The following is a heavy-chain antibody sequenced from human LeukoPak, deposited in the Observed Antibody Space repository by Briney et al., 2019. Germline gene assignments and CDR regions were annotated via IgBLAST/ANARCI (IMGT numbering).Heavy chain of an antibody. J-gene: IGHJ4*02. D-gene: IGHD4-17*01. Sequence: GESLKISCKGSRYSFTSYWIGWVHQMPGKGLEWMGIIYPGDSDTRYSPSFQGQVTISADKTISTAYLQWSSLKASDTAIYYCARRDYVPIFDYWGQGTLVTVSS. CDR3: ARRDYVPIFDY. CDR1: RYSFTSYW. V-gene: IGHV5-51*07. CDR2: IYPGDSDT.